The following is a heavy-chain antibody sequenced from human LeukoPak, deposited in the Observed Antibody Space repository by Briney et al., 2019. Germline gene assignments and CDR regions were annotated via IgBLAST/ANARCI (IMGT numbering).Heavy chain of an antibody. D-gene: IGHD3-10*01. J-gene: IGHJ4*02. Sequence: SETLSLTCSVSGDSITGYSWTWFRQPPGKGLEWIGEFNHSWGAKYNPSLKSRATISVDTSKNHLSLSLNSVTAADTAVYYCAASLWFGIYPDYWGQGSLVTVSS. CDR2: FNHSWGA. V-gene: IGHV4-34*01. CDR1: GDSITGYS. CDR3: AASLWFGIYPDY.